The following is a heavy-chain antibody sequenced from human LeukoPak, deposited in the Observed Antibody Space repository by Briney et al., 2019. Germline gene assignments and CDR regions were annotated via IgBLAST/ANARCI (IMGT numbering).Heavy chain of an antibody. CDR3: ARVGQQLVPYYYFGMDV. Sequence: GGSLRLSCAASGFTFSSYWMHWVRQAPGKGLVWVSRINSDGSSTNYADSVKGRFTISRDNAKNTLYLQRNSLRAEDTAVYYCARVGQQLVPYYYFGMDVWGQGTTVTVSS. V-gene: IGHV3-74*01. J-gene: IGHJ6*02. CDR2: INSDGSST. D-gene: IGHD6-13*01. CDR1: GFTFSSYW.